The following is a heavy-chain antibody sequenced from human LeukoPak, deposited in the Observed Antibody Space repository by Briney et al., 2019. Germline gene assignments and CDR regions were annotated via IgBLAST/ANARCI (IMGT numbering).Heavy chain of an antibody. J-gene: IGHJ6*03. CDR2: ISAYNGNT. D-gene: IGHD2-2*01. CDR3: ARGRGSTDYYYYYMDV. CDR1: GYTFTSYG. V-gene: IGHV1-18*01. Sequence: ASVKVSCKASGYTFTSYGISWVRQAPGQGLEWMGWISAYNGNTNYAQKLQGRVTMTTDTSTSTAYMEPRSLRSDDTAVYYCARGRGSTDYYYYYMDVWGKGTTVTVSS.